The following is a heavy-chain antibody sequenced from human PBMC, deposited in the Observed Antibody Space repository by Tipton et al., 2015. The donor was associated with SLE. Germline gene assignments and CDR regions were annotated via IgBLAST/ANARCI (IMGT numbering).Heavy chain of an antibody. CDR2: INHSGST. D-gene: IGHD3-16*01. CDR3: ARGGTLWYYYYYMDV. J-gene: IGHJ6*03. V-gene: IGHV4-34*01. Sequence: AGLVKPSETLSLTCAVYGESFSGYYWSWIRQPPGKGLEWIGEINHSGSTNYNPSLKSRVTVSVDTSKNQFSLKLSSVTAADTAVYYCARGGTLWYYYYYMDVWGKGTTVTVSS. CDR1: GESFSGYY.